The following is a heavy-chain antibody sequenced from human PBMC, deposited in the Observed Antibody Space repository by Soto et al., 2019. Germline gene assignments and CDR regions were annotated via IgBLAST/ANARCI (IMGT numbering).Heavy chain of an antibody. CDR3: ARDVEMATITNYYYGMDV. V-gene: IGHV1-2*04. CDR1: GYTFTGYY. CDR2: INPNSGRT. Sequence: ASVKVSCKASGYTFTGYYMHWVRQAPGQGLEWMGWINPNSGRTNYAQKFQGWVTMTRDTSISTAYMELSRLRSDDTAVYYCARDVEMATITNYYYGMDVWGQGTTVTVSS. D-gene: IGHD5-12*01. J-gene: IGHJ6*02.